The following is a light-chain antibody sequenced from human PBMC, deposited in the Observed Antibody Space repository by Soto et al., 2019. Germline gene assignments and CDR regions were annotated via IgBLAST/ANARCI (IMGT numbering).Light chain of an antibody. V-gene: IGLV2-14*01. Sequence: QSVLTQPASVSGSPGQSITISCTGTSSDVGGYNYVSWYQQHPGKAPKLMIYDVRNRPSGVSNRFSGSKSVNTASRTISGLQAEDEADYYCSSYTTISTYVFGTGTKLTVL. CDR2: DVR. CDR3: SSYTTISTYV. CDR1: SSDVGGYNY. J-gene: IGLJ1*01.